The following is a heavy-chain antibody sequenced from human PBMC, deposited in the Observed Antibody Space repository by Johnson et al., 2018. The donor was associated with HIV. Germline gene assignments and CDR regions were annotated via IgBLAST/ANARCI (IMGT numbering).Heavy chain of an antibody. D-gene: IGHD4-17*01. CDR2: IRGSGGRT. J-gene: IGHJ3*02. Sequence: VQLVESGGGVVRPGRSLSLSCAVSGLTFSSYAMSWVRQAPGKGLVWVSAIRGSGGRTFYADSVKGRFTISRDNSTNTLYLQTNSLRAEDTAVYYCARDGTTGPSGDAYDIWGQGTMVTVSS. CDR1: GLTFSSYA. CDR3: ARDGTTGPSGDAYDI. V-gene: IGHV3-23*04.